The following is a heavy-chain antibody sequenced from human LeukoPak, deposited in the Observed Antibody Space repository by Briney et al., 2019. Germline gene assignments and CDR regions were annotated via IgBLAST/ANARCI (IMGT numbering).Heavy chain of an antibody. CDR3: ARDLHGYCGGGSCYSGGWFDP. CDR2: IFYSGST. J-gene: IGHJ5*02. V-gene: IGHV4-39*07. Sequence: SETLSLTCTVSGGSISTSNYYWGWIRQPPGKGLEWIGNIFYSGSTYYNPSLKSRVTISVDTSKNKFSLKLSSVTAADTAVYYCARDLHGYCGGGSCYSGGWFDPWGQGILVTVSS. CDR1: GGSISTSNYY. D-gene: IGHD2-15*01.